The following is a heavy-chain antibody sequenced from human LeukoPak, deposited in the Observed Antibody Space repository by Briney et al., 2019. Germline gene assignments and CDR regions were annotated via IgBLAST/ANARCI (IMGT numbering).Heavy chain of an antibody. CDR1: GFTFSSYE. CDR3: AREDNISWGFDY. CDR2: ISSSGSTI. Sequence: QPGGSLRLSCAASGFTFSSYEMNWVRQAPGKGLEWVSYISSSGSTIYYADSVKGRFTISRDNAKNSLYLQMNSLRTDDTAVYYCAREDNISWGFDYWGQGTLVTVSS. D-gene: IGHD3-16*01. J-gene: IGHJ4*02. V-gene: IGHV3-48*03.